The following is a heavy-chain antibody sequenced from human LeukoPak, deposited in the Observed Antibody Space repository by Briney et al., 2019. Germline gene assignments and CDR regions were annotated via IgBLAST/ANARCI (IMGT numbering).Heavy chain of an antibody. Sequence: PGGSLRLSCAASEFTFTTYGMHWVRQAPGKGLEWVAFIYYDGSNIYYADYVKGRFTISRDISKNTLYLQMDSLRAEDTAIYYCARDWKTNSFDYWAREPWSPSPQ. D-gene: IGHD1-1*01. V-gene: IGHV3-33*01. J-gene: IGHJ4*02. CDR2: IYYDGSNI. CDR1: EFTFTTYG. CDR3: ARDWKTNSFDY.